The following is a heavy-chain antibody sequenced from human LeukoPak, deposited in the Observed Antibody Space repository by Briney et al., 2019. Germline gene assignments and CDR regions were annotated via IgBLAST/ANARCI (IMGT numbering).Heavy chain of an antibody. CDR1: GFTFSSYA. Sequence: GESLRLSCAASGFTFSSYAMNWVRQAPGKGLEWVSYISSSSSTIYYADSVKGRFTISRADAKNSLYLQMNSLRAGDTAVYYCARDLPDSSGYFPWGQGTLVTISS. V-gene: IGHV3-48*01. J-gene: IGHJ4*02. CDR2: ISSSSSTI. D-gene: IGHD3-22*01. CDR3: ARDLPDSSGYFP.